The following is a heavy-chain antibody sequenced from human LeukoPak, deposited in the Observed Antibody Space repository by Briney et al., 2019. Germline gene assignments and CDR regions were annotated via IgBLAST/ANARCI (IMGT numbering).Heavy chain of an antibody. CDR1: GFTFSSYS. D-gene: IGHD2-2*01. V-gene: IGHV3-21*04. J-gene: IGHJ4*02. Sequence: GGPLRLSCAASGFTFSSYSMNWVRQAPGKGLEWVSSISSSSSYIYYADSVKGRFTISRDNSKNTLHLQMNSLRAEDTAVYYCAKEDSGGQLYYWGQGTLVTVSS. CDR3: AKEDSGGQLYY. CDR2: ISSSSSYI.